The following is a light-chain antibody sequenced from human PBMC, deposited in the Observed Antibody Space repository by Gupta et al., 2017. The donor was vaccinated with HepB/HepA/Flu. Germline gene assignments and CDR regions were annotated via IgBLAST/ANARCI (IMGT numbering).Light chain of an antibody. CDR2: DAD. CDR1: QSVSSY. CDR3: QHRSPFT. V-gene: IGKV3-11*01. Sequence: EIVLTQSPATLSLSPGERATLSCRASQSVSSYLAWYQQKPAQAPRILIYDADNRVHGSPARFSGSGTGSDFTLTSRGPEYADFDDYDCQHRSPFTFGQGTXLEIE. J-gene: IGKJ5*01.